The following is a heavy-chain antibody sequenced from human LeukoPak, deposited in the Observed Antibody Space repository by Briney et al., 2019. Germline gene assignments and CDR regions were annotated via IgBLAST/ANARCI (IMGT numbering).Heavy chain of an antibody. CDR3: AIGVVITTAFDN. Sequence: GGSLRLSCAASGFTFTTYWMHWVRQAPGKGLVWVSHINSDGSSATYADSVKGRFTISRDNAKNTLYLEMNSLRAEDMAVYYCAIGVVITTAFDNWGQGTLVTVSS. V-gene: IGHV3-74*01. D-gene: IGHD3-22*01. CDR1: GFTFTTYW. J-gene: IGHJ4*02. CDR2: INSDGSSA.